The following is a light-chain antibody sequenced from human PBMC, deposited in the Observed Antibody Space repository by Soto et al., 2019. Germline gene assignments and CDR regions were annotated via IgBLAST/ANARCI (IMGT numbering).Light chain of an antibody. CDR1: SSDVGGYNY. Sequence: QSALTQPASVSGSPGQSITISCTGTSSDVGGYNYVSWYQQHPGKAPKLMIYDVSNRPSGVSNRFSGSKSCNTASLTISGLQADDEADYYCSSYTSSSTRVFGGGTKVTVL. CDR2: DVS. V-gene: IGLV2-14*01. J-gene: IGLJ3*02. CDR3: SSYTSSSTRV.